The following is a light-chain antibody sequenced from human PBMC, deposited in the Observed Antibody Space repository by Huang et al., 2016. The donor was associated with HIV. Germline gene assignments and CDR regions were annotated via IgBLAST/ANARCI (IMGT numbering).Light chain of an antibody. V-gene: IGKV3-15*01. J-gene: IGKJ2*01. CDR2: GAS. Sequence: VMTQSPATLSVSPGESATLPCRASESSLRNLACYQQRPGQPPRLLIYGASVRLPGIPDRFRGSGSGTEFSLTISSLQSEDFAVYYCQQYNKWPPYTYGQGTKLEIK. CDR1: ESSLRN. CDR3: QQYNKWPPYT.